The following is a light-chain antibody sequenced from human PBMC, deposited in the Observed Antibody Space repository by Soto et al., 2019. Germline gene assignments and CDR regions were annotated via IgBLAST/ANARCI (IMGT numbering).Light chain of an antibody. V-gene: IGLV2-8*01. J-gene: IGLJ2*01. CDR1: SSDVGGYNY. CDR3: SSYGGSSNLV. CDR2: EGN. Sequence: QSALTQPPSASGSPGQSVTISCTGTSSDVGGYNYVSWYQQHPGKAPKLMIYEGNKRPSGVPDRFSGSKSGNTASLTVSGLKAEDEADYYCSSYGGSSNLVFGGGTKLTVL.